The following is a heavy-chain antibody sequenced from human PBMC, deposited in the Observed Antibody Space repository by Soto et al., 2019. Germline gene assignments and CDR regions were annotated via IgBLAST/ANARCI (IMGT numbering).Heavy chain of an antibody. J-gene: IGHJ4*02. V-gene: IGHV1-18*04. CDR2: ISAYNGNT. CDR3: ARVRYDSSGYYLKVVPFDY. CDR1: GYTLTSYG. D-gene: IGHD3-22*01. Sequence: ASVKVSCKASGYTLTSYGISWVRQAPGQGLEWMGWISAYNGNTNYAQKLQGRVTMTTDTSTSTAYMELRSLRSDDTAVYYCARVRYDSSGYYLKVVPFDYWGQGTLVTVSS.